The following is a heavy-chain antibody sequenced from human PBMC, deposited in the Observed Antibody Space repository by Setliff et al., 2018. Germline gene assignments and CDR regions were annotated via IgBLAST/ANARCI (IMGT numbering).Heavy chain of an antibody. D-gene: IGHD2-15*01. J-gene: IGHJ3*01. CDR2: ISSSGSTI. CDR3: ARGCSGGSCPGALDF. CDR1: GFTFSSYE. Sequence: GGSLRLSCAASGFTFSSYEMNWVRQAPGKGLEWVSYISSSGSTIYYADSVKGRFTISRDNAKKSLYLQMNSLRAEDTAVYYCARGCSGGSCPGALDFWGQGTMVTVSS. V-gene: IGHV3-48*03.